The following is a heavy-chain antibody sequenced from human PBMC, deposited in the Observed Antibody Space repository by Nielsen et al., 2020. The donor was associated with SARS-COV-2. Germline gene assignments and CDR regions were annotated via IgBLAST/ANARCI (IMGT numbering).Heavy chain of an antibody. V-gene: IGHV3-33*01. CDR3: ARHLSGSYYYYGMDV. CDR2: IWYDGSNK. D-gene: IGHD1-26*01. J-gene: IGHJ6*02. Sequence: VRQAPGKGLEWVAVIWYDGSNKYYADSVKGRFTISRDNSKNTLYLQMNSLRAEDTAVYYCARHLSGSYYYYGMDVWGQGTTVTVSS.